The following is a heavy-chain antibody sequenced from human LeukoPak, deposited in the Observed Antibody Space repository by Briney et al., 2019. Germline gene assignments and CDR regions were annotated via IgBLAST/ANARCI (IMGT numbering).Heavy chain of an antibody. Sequence: GGSPRLSCAASGFTFSSYAMSWVRQAPGKGLEWASAISGGAGSTHYADSVKGRFTISRDNSKRTLYLQMSSLRVEDTAVYYCAKDQGDLLTGYYSYYYYYMDVWGKGTTVTVSS. J-gene: IGHJ6*03. CDR2: ISGGAGST. CDR1: GFTFSSYA. V-gene: IGHV3-23*01. CDR3: AKDQGDLLTGYYSYYYYYMDV. D-gene: IGHD3-9*01.